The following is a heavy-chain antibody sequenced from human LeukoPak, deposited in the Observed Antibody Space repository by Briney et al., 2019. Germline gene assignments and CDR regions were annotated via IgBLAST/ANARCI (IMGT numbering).Heavy chain of an antibody. V-gene: IGHV4-34*01. J-gene: IGHJ4*02. Sequence: SETLSLTCAVYGGSFSGYYWSWIRQPPGKGLEWIGEINHSGSTNYNPSLKSRVSISVDSSKNQFSLEVSSVTAADTAVYYCARGSDTAAGLYWGQGTLVTVSS. CDR1: GGSFSGYY. CDR2: INHSGST. CDR3: ARGSDTAAGLY. D-gene: IGHD6-13*01.